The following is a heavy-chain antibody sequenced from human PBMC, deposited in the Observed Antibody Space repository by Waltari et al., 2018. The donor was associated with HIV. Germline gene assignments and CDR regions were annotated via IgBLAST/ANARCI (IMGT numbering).Heavy chain of an antibody. CDR3: ARMGQTDDILTGHHY. CDR2: IYYSGST. CDR1: GGSISSSRYY. V-gene: IGHV4-39*01. Sequence: QLHLQESGPGLVKPSETLSLTCTVSGGSISSSRYYWGLIRQPPEKGLEWIGSIYYSGSTYYTPSLKSRVIISVDTSKNQFSVKLSSVTAADTAVYYCARMGQTDDILTGHHYWGQGTLVTVSS. J-gene: IGHJ4*02. D-gene: IGHD3-9*01.